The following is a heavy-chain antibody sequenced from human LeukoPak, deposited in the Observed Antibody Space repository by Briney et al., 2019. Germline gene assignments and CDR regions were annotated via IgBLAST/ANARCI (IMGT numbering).Heavy chain of an antibody. J-gene: IGHJ4*02. V-gene: IGHV1-46*01. Sequence: ASVKVSCKASGYTFTSYYMHWVRQAPGQGLEWMGIINPSGGSTSYAQKFQGRVTMTTDTSTSTAYMELRSLRSDDTAVYYCARDPSITMVRGVITPSPFDYWGQGTLVTVSS. D-gene: IGHD3-10*01. CDR1: GYTFTSYY. CDR3: ARDPSITMVRGVITPSPFDY. CDR2: INPSGGST.